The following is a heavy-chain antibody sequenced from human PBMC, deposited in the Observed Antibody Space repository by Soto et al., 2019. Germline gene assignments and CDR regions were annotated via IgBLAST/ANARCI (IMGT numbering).Heavy chain of an antibody. J-gene: IGHJ5*02. D-gene: IGHD2-15*01. V-gene: IGHV4-38-2*02. CDR1: GYSISSGYH. CDR2: VHYSGNT. Sequence: LTLTCTVSGYSISSGYHWAWIRQPPGKGLEWLGSVHYSGNTYYNPSLKSRLTISVDKSKNQFSLNLSSVTAADTAVYYCARQDRVVAEGRWFDPWGQGTLVTVSS. CDR3: ARQDRVVAEGRWFDP.